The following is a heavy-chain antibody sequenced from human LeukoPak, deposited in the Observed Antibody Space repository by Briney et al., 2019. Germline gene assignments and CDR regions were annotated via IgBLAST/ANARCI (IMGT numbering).Heavy chain of an antibody. V-gene: IGHV1-18*01. CDR2: ISAYNGNT. CDR3: ARGGYSSGWYVGASDY. J-gene: IGHJ4*02. D-gene: IGHD6-19*01. Sequence: ASVKVSCKASGYTFISYGISWVRQAPGQGLEWMGWISAYNGNTNYAQKLQGRVTMTTDTSTSTAYMELRSLRSDDTAVYYCARGGYSSGWYVGASDYWGQGTLVTVSS. CDR1: GYTFISYG.